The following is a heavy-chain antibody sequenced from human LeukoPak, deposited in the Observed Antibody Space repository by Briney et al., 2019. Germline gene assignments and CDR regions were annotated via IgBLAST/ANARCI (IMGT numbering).Heavy chain of an antibody. CDR1: GFTFSSYG. CDR3: ARGLTYYYDSSGYLEDY. CDR2: IWYDGSNK. V-gene: IGHV3-33*01. D-gene: IGHD3-22*01. J-gene: IGHJ4*02. Sequence: GGSLRLSCAASGFTFSSYGMHWVRQAPGKGLEWVAVIWYDGSNKYYADSVKGRFTISRDNSKNTLYLQMNSLRAEDTAVYYCARGLTYYYDSSGYLEDYWGQGTLVTVSS.